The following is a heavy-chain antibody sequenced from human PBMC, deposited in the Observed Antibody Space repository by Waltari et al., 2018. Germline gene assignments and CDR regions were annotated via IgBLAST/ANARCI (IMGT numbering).Heavy chain of an antibody. Sequence: EVQLLESGGGLVQPGGSLGLYCAASGFTFTNYAMDWVRQAPGKGLEWVSFISGSGGSTYYADSVKGRFTISRDNSKKTLYLQMNSLRGEDTAVYYCANLGAAMRVYSFDGLDVWGQGTTVTVSS. CDR2: ISGSGGST. V-gene: IGHV3-23*01. CDR1: GFTFTNYA. D-gene: IGHD2-2*01. CDR3: ANLGAAMRVYSFDGLDV. J-gene: IGHJ6*02.